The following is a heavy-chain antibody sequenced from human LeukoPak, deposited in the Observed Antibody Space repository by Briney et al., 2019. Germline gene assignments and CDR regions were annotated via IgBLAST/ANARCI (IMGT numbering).Heavy chain of an antibody. CDR3: AKVPRVVVPAAMDSD. CDR1: GGSISSSSYY. CDR2: IYYSGST. Sequence: SETLSLTCTVSGGSISSSSYYWGWIRQPPGKGLEWIGSIYYSGSTYYNPSLKSRVTISVDTSKNQFSLKLSSVTAADTAVYYCAKVPRVVVPAAMDSDWGQGTLVTVSS. J-gene: IGHJ4*02. V-gene: IGHV4-39*07. D-gene: IGHD2-2*01.